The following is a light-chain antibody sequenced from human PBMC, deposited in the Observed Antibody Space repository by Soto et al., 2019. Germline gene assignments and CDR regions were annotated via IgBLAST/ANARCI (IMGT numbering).Light chain of an antibody. Sequence: EIVLTQSPGTLSLSPGERATLPCRASQSVSSSYLAWYQQKPGQAPRLLIYGASSRATGIPDRFSGSGSGRDFTLSISRLEPEDFAVYYCQQFAGSPYTFGQGTKLEIK. CDR2: GAS. V-gene: IGKV3-20*01. CDR3: QQFAGSPYT. CDR1: QSVSSSY. J-gene: IGKJ2*01.